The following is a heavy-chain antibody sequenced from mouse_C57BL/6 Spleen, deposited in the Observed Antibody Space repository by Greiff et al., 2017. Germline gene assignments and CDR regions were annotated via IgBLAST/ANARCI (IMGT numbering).Heavy chain of an antibody. Sequence: EVKVVESVAELVRPGASVKLSCTASGFNITNTYMHWVKQRPEQGLEWIGRIDPANGNTKYAPKFQGKATITADKSSNTAYLQLSSLTSEDTAICYCARGDYGEAWFAYWGQGTLVTVSA. J-gene: IGHJ3*01. CDR2: IDPANGNT. V-gene: IGHV14-3*01. CDR1: GFNITNTY. D-gene: IGHD2-4*01. CDR3: ARGDYGEAWFAY.